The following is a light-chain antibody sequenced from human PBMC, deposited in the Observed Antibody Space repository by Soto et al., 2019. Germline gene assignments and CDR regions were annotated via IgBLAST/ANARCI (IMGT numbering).Light chain of an antibody. CDR2: KAS. V-gene: IGKV1-5*03. CDR3: QQYYSYPLT. Sequence: DIHMTPSPCIVSASVVDRVTITCRASQSIDTWLAWHQQKPGKAPKLLISKASNLENGVPSRFSGSGSGTEFTLTISCLQSEDFATYYCQQYYSYPLTFGGGTKVDIK. CDR1: QSIDTW. J-gene: IGKJ4*01.